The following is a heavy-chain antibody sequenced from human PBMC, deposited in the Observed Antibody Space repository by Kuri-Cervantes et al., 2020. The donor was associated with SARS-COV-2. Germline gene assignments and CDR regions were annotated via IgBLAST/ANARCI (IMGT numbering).Heavy chain of an antibody. J-gene: IGHJ4*02. CDR2: INSDGTST. D-gene: IGHD6-19*01. CDR1: GSTFSSYS. CDR3: AKDLVSSGSGDYFDY. Sequence: GESLKISCAASGSTFSSYSMNWVRQAPGEGLVWVSRINSDGTSTSYAGSVKGRFTISRDNAKNTLYLQMNSLRAEDTAVYYCAKDLVSSGSGDYFDYWGQGTLVTVSS. V-gene: IGHV3-74*01.